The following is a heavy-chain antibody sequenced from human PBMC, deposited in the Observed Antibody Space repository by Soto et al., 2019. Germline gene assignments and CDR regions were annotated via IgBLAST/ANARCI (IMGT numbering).Heavy chain of an antibody. CDR1: GFTFSSYA. CDR3: AKELARQVVRAANAFDI. Sequence: EVQLLESGGGLVQPGGSLRLSCAASGFTFSSYAMSWVRQAPGKGLEWVSAISGSGGSTYYADSVEGRFTISRDNTKTSLYLQMNSLRAEDTAVYYCAKELARQVVRAANAFDIWGQVTMVTVSS. D-gene: IGHD2-2*01. CDR2: ISGSGGST. V-gene: IGHV3-23*01. J-gene: IGHJ3*02.